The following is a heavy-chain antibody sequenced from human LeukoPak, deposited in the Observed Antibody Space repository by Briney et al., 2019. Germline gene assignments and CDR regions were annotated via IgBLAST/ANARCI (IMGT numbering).Heavy chain of an antibody. CDR1: GYTFTSYG. CDR3: AAGPGGYDSSGYPDY. D-gene: IGHD3-22*01. V-gene: IGHV1-18*01. Sequence: ASVKVSCKASGYTFTSYGISWVRQAPGQGLEWMGWISAYNGNTNYAQKLQGRVTMTTDTSTSTAYMELRSLGSDDTAVYYCAAGPGGYDSSGYPDYWGQGTLVTVSS. J-gene: IGHJ4*02. CDR2: ISAYNGNT.